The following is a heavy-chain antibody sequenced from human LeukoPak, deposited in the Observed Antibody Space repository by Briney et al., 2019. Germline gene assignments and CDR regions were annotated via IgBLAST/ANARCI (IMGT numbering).Heavy chain of an antibody. J-gene: IGHJ4*02. CDR1: GFTFSSYA. CDR2: ISYDGSNK. Sequence: GGSLRLSCAASGFTFSSYAMHWVRQAPGKGLEWVAVISYDGSNKYYADSVKGRFTISRDNSKNTLYLQMNSLRAEDTAVYYCASPTYCSGGSCRDYWGQGTLVTVSS. D-gene: IGHD2-15*01. CDR3: ASPTYCSGGSCRDY. V-gene: IGHV3-30*04.